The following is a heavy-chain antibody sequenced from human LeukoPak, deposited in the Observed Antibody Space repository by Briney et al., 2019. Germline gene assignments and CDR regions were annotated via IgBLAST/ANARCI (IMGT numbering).Heavy chain of an antibody. Sequence: SETLSLTCAVFGGSFSDYYWSWIRQPPGKGLEWIGELNQRGTINYNPSLNSRVTMSLDTSKNQFSLNLSSVTVADTAVYYCARGPWDSYSDYWGQGTLVTVSS. CDR2: LNQRGTI. CDR1: GGSFSDYY. CDR3: ARGPWDSYSDY. D-gene: IGHD2-15*01. V-gene: IGHV4-34*01. J-gene: IGHJ4*02.